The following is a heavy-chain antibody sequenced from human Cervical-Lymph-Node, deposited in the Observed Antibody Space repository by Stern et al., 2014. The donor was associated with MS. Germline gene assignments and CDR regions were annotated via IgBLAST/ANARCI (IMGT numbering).Heavy chain of an antibody. D-gene: IGHD6-6*01. CDR3: AKDEGSSSSFDS. J-gene: IGHJ4*02. Sequence: VQLVESGDEVKKPGASVRVSCKASGYTFSGYYMHWVRQAPGQGLEWMGWINPNSGDTNYAQKFQGRVTMTRATSISTAYMTLSSLTSDDTAVYYCAKDEGSSSSFDSWGQGTLVTVSS. V-gene: IGHV1-2*02. CDR1: GYTFSGYY. CDR2: INPNSGDT.